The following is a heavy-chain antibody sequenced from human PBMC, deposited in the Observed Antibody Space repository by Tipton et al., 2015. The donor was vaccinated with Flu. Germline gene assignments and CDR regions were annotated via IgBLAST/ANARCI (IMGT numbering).Heavy chain of an antibody. Sequence: TLSLTCDVYGGSFSTHYWSWIRQPPGKGLEWIGEITHVGNTNYNPSLKSRVTILIDASKNQFSLKVTSVTAADSAVYYCASATTVTTSGMDVWGQGTTVTVSS. J-gene: IGHJ6*02. V-gene: IGHV4-34*01. CDR1: GGSFSTHY. CDR3: ASATTVTTSGMDV. D-gene: IGHD4-11*01. CDR2: ITHVGNT.